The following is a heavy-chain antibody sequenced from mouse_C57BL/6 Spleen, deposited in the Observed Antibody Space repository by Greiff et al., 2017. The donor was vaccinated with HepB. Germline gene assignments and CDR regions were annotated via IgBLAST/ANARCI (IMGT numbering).Heavy chain of an antibody. Sequence: QVQLQQSGAELVKPGASVKISCKASGYAFSSYWMNWVKQRPGKGLEWIGQIYPGDGDTNYNGKFKGKATLTADKSSSTAYMQLSSLTSEDSAVYFCARSYYSNFYYYAMDYWGQGTSVTVSS. J-gene: IGHJ4*01. D-gene: IGHD2-5*01. V-gene: IGHV1-80*01. CDR3: ARSYYSNFYYYAMDY. CDR1: GYAFSSYW. CDR2: IYPGDGDT.